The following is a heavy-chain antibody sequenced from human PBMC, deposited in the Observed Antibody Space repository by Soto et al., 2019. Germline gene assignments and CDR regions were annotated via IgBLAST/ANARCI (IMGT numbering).Heavy chain of an antibody. CDR1: GFTFSSYW. Sequence: EVQLVESGGNLVQPGGSLRLSCAASGFTFSSYWMHWVRQAPGKGLVWVSRINTDGSSTSYVDSVKGRFTISRDNAKNTLYLQVNSLSVEDTAVYYCARRGQEGPGLAHWGQGTRVTVSS. CDR2: INTDGSST. J-gene: IGHJ5*02. CDR3: ARRGQEGPGLAH. V-gene: IGHV3-74*01.